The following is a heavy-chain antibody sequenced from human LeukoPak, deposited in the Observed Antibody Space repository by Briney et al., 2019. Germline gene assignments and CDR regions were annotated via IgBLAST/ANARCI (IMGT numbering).Heavy chain of an antibody. CDR3: AKTVGATKTLFDY. V-gene: IGHV3-23*01. J-gene: IGHJ4*02. CDR1: GFTFISYA. CDR2: ISGSGGST. Sequence: GGSLRLSCAASGFTFISYAMSWVRQAPGKGLEWVSAISGSGGSTYYADSVKGRFTISRDNSKNTLYLQMNSLRAEDTAVYYCAKTVGATKTLFDYWGQGTLVTVSS. D-gene: IGHD1-26*01.